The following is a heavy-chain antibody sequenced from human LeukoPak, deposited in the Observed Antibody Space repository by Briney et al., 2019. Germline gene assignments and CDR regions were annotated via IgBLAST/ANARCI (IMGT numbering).Heavy chain of an antibody. CDR1: GFTFSSYS. Sequence: PGGSLRLSCTASGFTFSSYSMNWVRQAPGKGLEWVSSISSGGSYIYYADSLKGRFTISRDNAKNSLYLQMNSLRAEDTAVYYCAGGFSSSDYWGQGALVTVSS. D-gene: IGHD6-6*01. V-gene: IGHV3-21*01. CDR2: ISSGGSYI. J-gene: IGHJ4*02. CDR3: AGGFSSSDY.